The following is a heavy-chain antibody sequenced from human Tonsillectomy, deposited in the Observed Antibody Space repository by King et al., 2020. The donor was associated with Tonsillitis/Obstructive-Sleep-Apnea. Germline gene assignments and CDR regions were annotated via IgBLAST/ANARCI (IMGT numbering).Heavy chain of an antibody. CDR1: GGSISPYY. CDR2: VYDSGGT. D-gene: IGHD3-16*01. Sequence: VQLQESGPGLVKPSETLSLTCTVSGGSISPYYWGWIRQPPGKGLEWIGYVYDSGGTNYNPSLKSRVTISVDTPKNQFSLKLRSVTAADTALYYCAREGDEVDAFDIWDQGTMVTVSS. J-gene: IGHJ3*02. CDR3: AREGDEVDAFDI. V-gene: IGHV4-59*01.